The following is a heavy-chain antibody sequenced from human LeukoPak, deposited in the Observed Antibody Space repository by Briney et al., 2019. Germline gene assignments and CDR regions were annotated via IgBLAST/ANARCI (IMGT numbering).Heavy chain of an antibody. CDR3: AKDDCSSPSCYFVY. J-gene: IGHJ4*02. CDR2: ISGSGGST. V-gene: IGHV3-23*01. Sequence: GGSLRLSCAASGFTFSSYAMSWVRQAPGKGLEWVSAISGSGGSTYYADSVKGRFTLSRENSKNTLYLQINSLRAEDTAVYYCAKDDCSSPSCYFVYWGQGTLVTVSS. CDR1: GFTFSSYA. D-gene: IGHD2-2*01.